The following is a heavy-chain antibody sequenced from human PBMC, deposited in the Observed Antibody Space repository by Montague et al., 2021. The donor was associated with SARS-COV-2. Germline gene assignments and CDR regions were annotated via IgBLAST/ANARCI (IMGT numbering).Heavy chain of an antibody. J-gene: IGHJ3*01. D-gene: IGHD2-2*01. V-gene: IGHV4-34*01. CDR3: AKEREVVRAARTLVAFDL. CDR2: INHSGTA. Sequence: SETLSLTCAVYGGSFSVYYWSWLRQSTRSGLEWTAEINHSGTANYNPSLKSRVSISVDTSKNQFTLKLTSVTAADTAMYYCAKEREVVRAARTLVAFDLWGQGTMVTVSS. CDR1: GGSFSVYY.